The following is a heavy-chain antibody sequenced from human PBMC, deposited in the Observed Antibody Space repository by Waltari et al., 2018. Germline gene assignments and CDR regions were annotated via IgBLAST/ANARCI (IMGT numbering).Heavy chain of an antibody. Sequence: QLQLQESGPGLVKPSETLSLTCTVSGGSISSSSYYWGWIRQPPGKGLEWIGSIYYSGSSYYNPSLKSRVTISGDTSKNQFSLKLSSVTAADTAVYYCARLRLSIAARRGFDYWGQGTLVTVSS. J-gene: IGHJ4*02. CDR1: GGSISSSSYY. D-gene: IGHD6-6*01. V-gene: IGHV4-39*01. CDR3: ARLRLSIAARRGFDY. CDR2: IYYSGSS.